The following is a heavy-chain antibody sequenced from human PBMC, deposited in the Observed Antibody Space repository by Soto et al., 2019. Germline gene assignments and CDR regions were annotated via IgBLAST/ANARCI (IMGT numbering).Heavy chain of an antibody. CDR1: GYTFTTYT. CDR2: INAGNGNT. D-gene: IGHD3-10*01. CDR3: ARDQNVGGYRWLDY. V-gene: IGHV1-3*01. J-gene: IGHJ4*02. Sequence: QVLLVQPGAEVKKPGASVKVSCKASGYTFTTYTVQWVRQAPGQRLEWMGWINAGNGNTKYSQKFQGRVTITRDTSATTVYMELISLRSEDTAVYYCARDQNVGGYRWLDYWGQGTLVTVSS.